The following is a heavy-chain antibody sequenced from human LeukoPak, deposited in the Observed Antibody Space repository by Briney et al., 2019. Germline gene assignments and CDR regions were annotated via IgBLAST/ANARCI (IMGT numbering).Heavy chain of an antibody. J-gene: IGHJ4*02. CDR2: ISYEGSKK. D-gene: IGHD6-19*01. V-gene: IGHV3-30*18. CDR3: AKYGIVVAGKGLPDW. CDR1: GFTFNTYG. Sequence: PGTSLRLSCAASGFTFNTYGLHWVRQAPGKGLDWVAFISYEGSKKYYADSVKGRFTISRDNSKNTLYLQMNSLRAEDTAVYYCAKYGIVVAGKGLPDWWGQGTLVTVSS.